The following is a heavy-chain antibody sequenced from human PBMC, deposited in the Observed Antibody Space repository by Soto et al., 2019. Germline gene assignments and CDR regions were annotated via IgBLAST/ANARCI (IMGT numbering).Heavy chain of an antibody. Sequence: QVQLVQSGSELKKPGASVKVSCKASGYTFTSYAMNWVRQAPGQGLEWMGWINTNTGNPTYAQGFTGRFVFSLDTCVSTAYLQICSLEAEDTAVYYCARRRPHMYSSSYYNWFEPWGQGTLVTVSS. CDR3: ARRRPHMYSSSYYNWFEP. D-gene: IGHD6-6*01. CDR1: GYTFTSYA. CDR2: INTNTGNP. V-gene: IGHV7-4-1*01. J-gene: IGHJ5*02.